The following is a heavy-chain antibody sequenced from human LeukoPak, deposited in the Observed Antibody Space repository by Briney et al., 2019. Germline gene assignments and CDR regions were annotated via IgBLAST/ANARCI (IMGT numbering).Heavy chain of an antibody. V-gene: IGHV1-46*01. Sequence: GASVKVSCEASGYPFTSSHVHWVRQAPGQGLEWVGIDFFDSDVPNYAQKFQGRVTITADESTSTAYMELSSLRSEDTAVYYCAKAMVRGVIYNWFDPWGQGTLVTVSS. CDR2: DFFDSDVP. J-gene: IGHJ5*02. CDR3: AKAMVRGVIYNWFDP. CDR1: GYPFTSSH. D-gene: IGHD3-10*01.